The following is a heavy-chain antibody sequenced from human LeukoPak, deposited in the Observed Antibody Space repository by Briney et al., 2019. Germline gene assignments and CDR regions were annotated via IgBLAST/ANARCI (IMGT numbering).Heavy chain of an antibody. V-gene: IGHV1-69*05. CDR3: ARDQARAYYYDSSGWNYFDY. Sequence: ASVKVSCKASGGTFGSYAISWVRQAPGQGLEWMGRIIPIFGTANYAQKFQGRVTITTDKSTSTAYMELSSLRSEDTAVYYCARDQARAYYYDSSGWNYFDYWGQGTLVTVSS. CDR1: GGTFGSYA. CDR2: IIPIFGTA. J-gene: IGHJ4*02. D-gene: IGHD3-22*01.